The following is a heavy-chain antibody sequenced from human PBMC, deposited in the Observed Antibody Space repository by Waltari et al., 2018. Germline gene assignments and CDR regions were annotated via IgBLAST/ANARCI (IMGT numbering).Heavy chain of an antibody. J-gene: IGHJ3*02. CDR3: GRDVYGDYVGGGGGAFDI. V-gene: IGHV3-21*01. D-gene: IGHD4-17*01. CDR2: ISSSSYL. CDR1: GFTLSTYS. Sequence: EVQLVESGGGLVKPGGSLRLCCAASGFTLSTYSMNWVRQAPGKGLEWVSSISSSSYLYYADSGKGRFTISRDNAKNSRYLKMNSLRAEDTAVYYWGRDVYGDYVGGGGGAFDIWGQGTMVTVSS.